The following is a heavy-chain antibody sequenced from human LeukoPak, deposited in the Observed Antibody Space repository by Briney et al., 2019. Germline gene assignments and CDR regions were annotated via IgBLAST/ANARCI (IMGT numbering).Heavy chain of an antibody. CDR1: GYTFTGYY. V-gene: IGHV1-2*02. Sequence: GASVKVSCKASGYTFTGYYMHWVRQAPGQGLEWMGWINPNSGGTNYAQRFQGRVTMTRDTSISTAYMELRSLRSDDTAVYYCARGARRGYSYGLSYDYWGQGTLVTVSS. D-gene: IGHD5-18*01. CDR2: INPNSGGT. CDR3: ARGARRGYSYGLSYDY. J-gene: IGHJ4*02.